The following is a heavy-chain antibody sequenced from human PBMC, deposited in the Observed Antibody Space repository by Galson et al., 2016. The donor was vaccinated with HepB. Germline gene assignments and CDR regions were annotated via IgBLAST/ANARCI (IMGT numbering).Heavy chain of an antibody. CDR1: GFTFISSA. CDR2: IVVGSGNT. Sequence: SVKVSCKASGFTFISSAMQWVRQARGQRLEWIGWIVVGSGNTNYAQKFQERVTITRDMSTSTAYMELSSLRSEDTAVYYCAATPGTYNDFWSGSDYYYGMDVWGKGTTVTVSS. D-gene: IGHD3-3*01. J-gene: IGHJ6*04. V-gene: IGHV1-58*02. CDR3: AATPGTYNDFWSGSDYYYGMDV.